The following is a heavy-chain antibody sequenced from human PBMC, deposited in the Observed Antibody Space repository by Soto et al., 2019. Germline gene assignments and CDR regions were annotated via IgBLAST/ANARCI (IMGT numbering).Heavy chain of an antibody. Sequence: GASVKVSCKASGGTFSSYAISWVRQAPGQGLERMGGIIPIFGTANYAQKFQGRVTITADESTSTAYMELSSLRSEDTAVYYCARGYYDSSGYLNYYYYYGMDVWGQGTTVTVSS. V-gene: IGHV1-69*13. D-gene: IGHD3-22*01. J-gene: IGHJ6*02. CDR3: ARGYYDSSGYLNYYYYYGMDV. CDR2: IIPIFGTA. CDR1: GGTFSSYA.